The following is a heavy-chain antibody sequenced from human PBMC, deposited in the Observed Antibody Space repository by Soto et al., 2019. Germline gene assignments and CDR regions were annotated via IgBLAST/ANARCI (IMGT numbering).Heavy chain of an antibody. D-gene: IGHD2-2*01. CDR3: GRVSTGMAV. J-gene: IGHJ6*01. CDR1: ADTYTGYY. CDR2: ISAYNGNT. V-gene: IGHV1-18*04. Sequence: AIKAAADTYTGYYMDWVRQGTGQGLEWMGWISAYNGNTNYAQKLQGRVTMTTDTSTSTAYMELRSLSSDDPAVYYSGRVSTGMAVLG.